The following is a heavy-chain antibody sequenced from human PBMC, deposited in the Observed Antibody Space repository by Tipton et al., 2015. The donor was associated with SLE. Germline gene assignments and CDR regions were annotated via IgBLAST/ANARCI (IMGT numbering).Heavy chain of an antibody. D-gene: IGHD2-15*01. Sequence: TLSLTCTVSGGSISRTSYYWGWIRQPPGKGLEWIGSVYYTGSTYYNPSLESRVTISVDTSKNQFSLRLNSVTAADTAVYYCSRGGYCGGGACYSSLALDIWGQGTVVIVSS. V-gene: IGHV4-39*07. J-gene: IGHJ3*02. CDR3: SRGGYCGGGACYSSLALDI. CDR2: VYYTGST. CDR1: GGSISRTSYY.